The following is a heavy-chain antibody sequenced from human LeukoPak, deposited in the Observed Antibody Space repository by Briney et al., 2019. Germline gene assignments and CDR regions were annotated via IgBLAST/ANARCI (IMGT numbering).Heavy chain of an antibody. Sequence: SETLSLTCTVSGGSLSTYYWSWIRQPPGKGLEWIGYIYHSGSTKYNPSLKSRVTISVDTSKNQFSLRLSSVAAADTAVYYCARDGYYGSGSKRYWGQGTLVTVSS. J-gene: IGHJ4*02. CDR2: IYHSGST. CDR3: ARDGYYGSGSKRY. CDR1: GGSLSTYY. V-gene: IGHV4-59*01. D-gene: IGHD3-10*01.